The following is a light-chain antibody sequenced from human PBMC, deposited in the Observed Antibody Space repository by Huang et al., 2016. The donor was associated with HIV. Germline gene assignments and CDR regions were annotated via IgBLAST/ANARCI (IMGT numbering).Light chain of an antibody. J-gene: IGKJ4*01. CDR2: DAS. V-gene: IGKV1-13*02. CDR3: QQFNGFSLT. CDR1: QDINSA. Sequence: AIQLTQSPPSLSASAGDRVTITCRASQDINSALAWYQQKPGKAPKLLIYDASNLKSGVPSRFSGSGSGTHFTLSISSLQPEDFATYYCQQFNGFSLTFGGGTRVEIK.